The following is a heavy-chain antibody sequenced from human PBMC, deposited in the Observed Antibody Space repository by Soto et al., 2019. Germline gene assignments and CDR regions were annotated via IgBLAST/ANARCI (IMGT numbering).Heavy chain of an antibody. J-gene: IGHJ6*02. CDR2: ISYDGSNK. V-gene: IGHV3-30*18. Sequence: GGSLRLSCAASGFTFSSYGMHWVRQAPGKGLEWVAVISYDGSNKYYADSVKGRFTISGDNSKNTLYLQMNSLRAEDTAVYYCAKGMYYDSSGHYYYYGMDVWGQGTTVTVSS. CDR3: AKGMYYDSSGHYYYYGMDV. D-gene: IGHD3-22*01. CDR1: GFTFSSYG.